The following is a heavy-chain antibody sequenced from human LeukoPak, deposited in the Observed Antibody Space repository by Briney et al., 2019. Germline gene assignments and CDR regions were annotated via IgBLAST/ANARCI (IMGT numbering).Heavy chain of an antibody. CDR3: ARGEYDSGSKYDY. CDR2: MYYTVST. V-gene: IGHV4-59*01. J-gene: IGHJ4*02. CDR1: GSSISGYY. Sequence: SQTLSLTCSVSGSSISGYYWSWIRQPPGKGLEWIGYMYYTVSTNYNPSLKSRATISVDTSKNQFSLKLSSVTAADTAVYYCARGEYDSGSKYDYWGQGTLVTVST. D-gene: IGHD3-10*01.